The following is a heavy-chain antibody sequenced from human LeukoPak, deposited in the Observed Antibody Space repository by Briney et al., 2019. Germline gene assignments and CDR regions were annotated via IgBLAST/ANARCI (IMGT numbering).Heavy chain of an antibody. D-gene: IGHD4-17*01. CDR1: GGSISSGGYS. CDR3: AREGSDYGDFWGWFDP. Sequence: SETLSLTCAVSGGSISSGGYSWSWIRQPPGKGLEWIGYIYHSGSTYYNPSLKSRVTISVDRSKNQFSLKLSSVTAADTAVYCCAREGSDYGDFWGWFDPWGQGTLVTVSS. V-gene: IGHV4-30-2*01. J-gene: IGHJ5*02. CDR2: IYHSGST.